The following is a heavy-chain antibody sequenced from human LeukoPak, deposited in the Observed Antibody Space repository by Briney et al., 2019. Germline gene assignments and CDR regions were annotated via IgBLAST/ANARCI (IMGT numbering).Heavy chain of an antibody. D-gene: IGHD3-3*01. CDR3: ARTYYDFWSGYYPALSYYYYMDV. J-gene: IGHJ6*03. CDR2: INPNSGGT. Sequence: ASVKVSCKASGYTFTGYYMHWVRRAPGQGLEWMGWINPNSGGTNYAQKFQGRVTMTRDTSISTAYMELSRLRSDDTAVYYCARTYYDFWSGYYPALSYYYYMDVWGKGTTVTVSS. V-gene: IGHV1-2*02. CDR1: GYTFTGYY.